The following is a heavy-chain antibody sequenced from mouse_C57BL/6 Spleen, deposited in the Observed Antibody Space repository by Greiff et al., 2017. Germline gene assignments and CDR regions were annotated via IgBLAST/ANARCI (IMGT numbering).Heavy chain of an antibody. CDR3: ARRELWYSYFDD. V-gene: IGHV1-50*01. CDR1: GYTFTSYW. CDR2: IDPSDSYT. D-gene: IGHD2-1*01. J-gene: IGHJ2*01. Sequence: QVQLQQPGAELVKPGASVKLSCKASGYTFTSYWMQWVKQRPGQGLEWIGEIDPSDSYTNYNQKFKGKATLTVDTSSSTAYMQLSSLTSEDSAVYYCARRELWYSYFDDWGQGTTLTVSS.